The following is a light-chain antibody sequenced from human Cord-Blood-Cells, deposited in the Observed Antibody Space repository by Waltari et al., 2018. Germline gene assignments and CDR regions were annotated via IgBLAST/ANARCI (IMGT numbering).Light chain of an antibody. V-gene: IGKV3-15*01. CDR2: GAS. Sequence: EIVMTQSPATLSVSPGERATLSCRASQGVSSNFAWYQQKPGQAPRLLIYGASTTATGIPARFSGSGSGTEFTLTISSLQSEDFAVYYCQQYNNWPPWTFGQGTKVEIK. J-gene: IGKJ1*01. CDR3: QQYNNWPPWT. CDR1: QGVSSN.